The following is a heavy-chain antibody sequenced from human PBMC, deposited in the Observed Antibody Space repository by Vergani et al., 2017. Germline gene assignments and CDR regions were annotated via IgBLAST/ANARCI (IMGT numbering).Heavy chain of an antibody. CDR2: IHYTGST. J-gene: IGHJ4*02. CDR1: GDSISAYY. V-gene: IGHV4-59*01. CDR3: TGDTHSWQRADY. D-gene: IGHD6-13*01. Sequence: QVQLQESGPGLVKPSETLSLTCTVSGDSISAYYWSWIRQPPGKGLEWIGYIHYTGSTNYNPSLKSRVTISLATSKNQFSLRLSSVTAADTAVYYCTGDTHSWQRADYWGQGTLVTVSS.